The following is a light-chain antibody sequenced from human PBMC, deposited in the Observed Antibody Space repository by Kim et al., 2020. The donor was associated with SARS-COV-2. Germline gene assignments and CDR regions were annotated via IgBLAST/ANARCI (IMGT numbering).Light chain of an antibody. J-gene: IGKJ2*01. CDR3: QQYGSSMYT. CDR2: CAY. CDR1: QGVCRSY. Sequence: LTRGGRAPPSCGAGQGVCRSYVAWYQQTRHQAPRLIIYCAYSRATGIPDRFSGSGSGTDFTLTISRLEPEDFAVYYCQQYGSSMYTCGQGTNLEI. V-gene: IGKV3-20*01.